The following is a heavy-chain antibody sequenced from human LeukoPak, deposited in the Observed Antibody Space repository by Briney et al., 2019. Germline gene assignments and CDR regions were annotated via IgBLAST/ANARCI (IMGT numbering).Heavy chain of an antibody. CDR1: GGSISSYY. CDR3: ARVIVNYYYYYMDV. V-gene: IGHV4-59*01. J-gene: IGHJ6*03. D-gene: IGHD3-22*01. CDR2: IYYSGST. Sequence: PSETLSLTCTVSGGSISSYYWSWIRQPPGKGLEWIGYIYYSGSTNYNPSLKSRVTISVDTSKNQFSLKLSSVTAADTAVYYCARVIVNYYYYYMDVWGKGTTVTISS.